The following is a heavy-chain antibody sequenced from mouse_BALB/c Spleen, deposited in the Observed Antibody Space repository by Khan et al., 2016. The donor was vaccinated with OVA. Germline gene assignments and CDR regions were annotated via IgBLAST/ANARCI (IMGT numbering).Heavy chain of an antibody. D-gene: IGHD2-1*01. CDR2: ISNGGGST. J-gene: IGHJ2*01. CDR1: GFTFSSYI. V-gene: IGHV5-12-2*01. Sequence: EVELVESGGGLVQPGGSLKLSCAASGFTFSSYIMSWVRQTPEKRLEWVADISNGGGSTYYLDTVKGRFTISRDNAKNTLYLQMSSLKSEDTAMYYCARHGNYVSFDYWGQGTTLTVSS. CDR3: ARHGNYVSFDY.